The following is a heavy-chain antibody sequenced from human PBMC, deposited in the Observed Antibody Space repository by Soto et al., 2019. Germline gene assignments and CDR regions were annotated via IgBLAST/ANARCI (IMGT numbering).Heavy chain of an antibody. Sequence: EMQLLESGGGLVQPGGSLRLSCAASGFTFSHFAMSWVRQAPGKGLERVSGITDGGEYMYYAGSVKGRFSISRDNSKNTLYLQMNSLRAEDTALYYCAKTYYYDSRRSFDVWGQGTMVTVSS. CDR3: AKTYYYDSRRSFDV. D-gene: IGHD3-22*01. CDR2: ITDGGEYM. J-gene: IGHJ3*01. V-gene: IGHV3-23*01. CDR1: GFTFSHFA.